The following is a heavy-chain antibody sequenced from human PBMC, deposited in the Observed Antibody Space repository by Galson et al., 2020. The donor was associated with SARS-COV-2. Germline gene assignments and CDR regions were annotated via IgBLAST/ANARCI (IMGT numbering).Heavy chain of an antibody. V-gene: IGHV3-53*01. D-gene: IGHD6-13*01. CDR2: IYSDGST. CDR1: GFTVSSNY. J-gene: IGHJ3*02. Sequence: GESLKISCAVSGFTVSSNYMSWVRQAPEKGLEWVSVIYSDGSTSHADSVKGRFTISRDNSKNTLYLQMNSLRAEDTAVYYCARRTSSSGPAFDIGGQGTMVTVSS. CDR3: ARRTSSSGPAFDI.